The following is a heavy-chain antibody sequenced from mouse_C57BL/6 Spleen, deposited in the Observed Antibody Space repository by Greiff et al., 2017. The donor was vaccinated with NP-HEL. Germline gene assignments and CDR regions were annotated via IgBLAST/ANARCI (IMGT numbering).Heavy chain of an antibody. V-gene: IGHV1-55*01. Sequence: QVQLQQPGAELVKPGASVTMSCKASGYTFTSYWITWVKQRPGQGLEWIGDIYPGSGSNNYNEKFKSKATLTVYTSSSTAYMQLSSLTSEDSAVYYCARRYGNFAWFAYWGQGTLVTVSA. D-gene: IGHD2-10*02. CDR2: IYPGSGSN. J-gene: IGHJ3*01. CDR1: GYTFTSYW. CDR3: ARRYGNFAWFAY.